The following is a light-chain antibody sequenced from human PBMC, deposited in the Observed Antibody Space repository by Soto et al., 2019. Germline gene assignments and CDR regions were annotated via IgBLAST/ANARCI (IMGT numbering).Light chain of an antibody. V-gene: IGKV3-20*01. CDR3: QQYGSSGT. CDR2: GAS. CDR1: QSISGSY. Sequence: EIVLTQSPGTLSLSPGKRATLSCRASQSISGSYLAWYQQRPGQAPRLLIYGASSRATGIPDRFSGSGSGTEFTLTISRLEPDDFATYYCQQYGSSGTFGQGTKVDIK. J-gene: IGKJ1*01.